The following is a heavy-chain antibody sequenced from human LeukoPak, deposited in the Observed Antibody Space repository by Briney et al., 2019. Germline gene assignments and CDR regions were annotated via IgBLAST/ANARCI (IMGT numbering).Heavy chain of an antibody. CDR3: ARQDYNKNNWFDP. V-gene: IGHV4-59*01. CDR1: GVSISGYY. CDR2: VSYSGST. J-gene: IGHJ5*02. D-gene: IGHD4-11*01. Sequence: PSETLSLTCTGSGVSISGYYWSWIRQPPGKGLEWIGYVSYSGSTNYNPSLKSRVTISVDTSKNQFSLKVTSVTAADTAVYYCARQDYNKNNWFDPWGQGTLVTVSS.